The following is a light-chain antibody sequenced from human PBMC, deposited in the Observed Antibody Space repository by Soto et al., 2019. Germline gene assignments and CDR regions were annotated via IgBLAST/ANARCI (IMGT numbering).Light chain of an antibody. CDR2: GAS. J-gene: IGKJ4*01. CDR1: QSVSSSY. CDR3: HQYNIWPPLI. Sequence: EIVLTQSPGTLSLSPGERATLSCRASQSVSSSYLAWYQQKPGQAPRLLIYGASSRATGIPARFSGSGSGTAFSLTISSLQSEDFAVYYCHQYNIWPPLIFGGGTKVDI. V-gene: IGKV3-15*01.